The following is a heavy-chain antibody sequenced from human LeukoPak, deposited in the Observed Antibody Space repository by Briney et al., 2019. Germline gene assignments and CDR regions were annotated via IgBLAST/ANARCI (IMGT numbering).Heavy chain of an antibody. CDR1: AFTFSSYW. V-gene: IGHV3-21*01. J-gene: IGHJ6*02. Sequence: GGSLRLSCTASAFTFSSYWMHWVRQAPGKGLEWVSSISSSGSHIYYADSVKGRFTISRDNAKNSLYLQVNSLRADDTAVYYCARDDPPKAYGMDVWGQGTTVTVSS. CDR2: ISSSGSHI. CDR3: ARDDPPKAYGMDV.